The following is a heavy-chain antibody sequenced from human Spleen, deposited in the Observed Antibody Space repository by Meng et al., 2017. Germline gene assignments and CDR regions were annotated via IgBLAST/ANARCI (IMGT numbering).Heavy chain of an antibody. CDR3: VRSSGWVRTGFDP. CDR1: AGSISSGNYY. D-gene: IGHD6-19*01. V-gene: IGHV4-39*01. CDR2: IYYSGST. Sequence: QVQLQQWGAGLLKPSETLSLTCTVSAGSISSGNYYWGWIRQPPGKGLEWIGYIYYSGSTYYNPSLKSRVTISVDTSKNQFSLNLNSVTAADTAVYYCVRSSGWVRTGFDPWGQGTLVTVSS. J-gene: IGHJ5*02.